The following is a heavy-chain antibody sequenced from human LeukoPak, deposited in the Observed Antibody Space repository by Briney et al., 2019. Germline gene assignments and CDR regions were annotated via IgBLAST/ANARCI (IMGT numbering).Heavy chain of an antibody. CDR2: INHSGST. CDR1: GGSFSGYY. CDR3: ARRRGYSYGFSWWYFDL. J-gene: IGHJ2*01. V-gene: IGHV4-34*01. Sequence: SETLSLTCAVYGGSFSGYYWSWIRQPPGKGLEWIGEINHSGSTNYNPSLKSRVTISVDTSKNQFSLKLSSVTAADTAVYYCARRRGYSYGFSWWYFDLWGRGTLVTVSS. D-gene: IGHD5-18*01.